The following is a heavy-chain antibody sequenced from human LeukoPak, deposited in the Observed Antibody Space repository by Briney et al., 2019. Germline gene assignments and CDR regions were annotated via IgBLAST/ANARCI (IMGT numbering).Heavy chain of an antibody. CDR3: ARVGYCSGGSCYSGSWWFDP. D-gene: IGHD2-15*01. Sequence: ASVKVSCKASGYTFTGYYMHWVRQPPGQGLEWMGWINPNSGGTNYAQKLQGRVTMTTDTSTSTAYMELRSLRSDDTAVYYCARVGYCSGGSCYSGSWWFDPWGQGTLVTVSS. CDR1: GYTFTGYY. J-gene: IGHJ5*02. CDR2: INPNSGGT. V-gene: IGHV1-2*02.